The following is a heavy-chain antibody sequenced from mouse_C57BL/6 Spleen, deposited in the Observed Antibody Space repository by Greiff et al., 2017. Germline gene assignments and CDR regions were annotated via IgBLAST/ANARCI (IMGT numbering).Heavy chain of an antibody. J-gene: IGHJ4*01. D-gene: IGHD1-1*01. CDR2: INPSSGYT. CDR3: ARVYYGSSSYAMDY. V-gene: IGHV1-7*01. Sequence: QVQLQQSGAELAKPGASVKLSCKASGYTFTSSWMHWVKQRPGPGLEWIGYINPSSGYTKYNQKFKDKATLTADKSSSTAYMQLSSLTYEDSAVYYCARVYYGSSSYAMDYWGQGTSVTVSS. CDR1: GYTFTSSW.